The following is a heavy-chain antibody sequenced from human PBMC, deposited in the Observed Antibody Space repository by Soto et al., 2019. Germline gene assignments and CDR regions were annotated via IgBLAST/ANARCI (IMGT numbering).Heavy chain of an antibody. Sequence: GESLKISCKGSGYSFTSYWIGWVRQMPGKGLEWMGIIYPGDFDTRYSPSFQGQVTISADKSISTAYLQWSSLKASDTAMYYCASSGRHDYYGMDVWGQGTTVTVSS. CDR1: GYSFTSYW. CDR2: IYPGDFDT. D-gene: IGHD6-19*01. V-gene: IGHV5-51*01. J-gene: IGHJ6*02. CDR3: ASSGRHDYYGMDV.